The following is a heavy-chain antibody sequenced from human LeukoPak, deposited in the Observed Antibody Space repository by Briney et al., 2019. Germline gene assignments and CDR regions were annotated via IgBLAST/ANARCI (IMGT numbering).Heavy chain of an antibody. V-gene: IGHV4-34*01. D-gene: IGHD6-19*01. CDR1: GGSFSGYY. Sequence: PSETLSLTCAVYGGSFSGYYWSWIRQPPGKGLEWIGEINHSGSTNYNPSLKSRVTISVDTSKNQFSLKLSSVTAADTAVYYCAGWSPFDYWGQGTLVTVSS. J-gene: IGHJ4*02. CDR2: INHSGST. CDR3: AGWSPFDY.